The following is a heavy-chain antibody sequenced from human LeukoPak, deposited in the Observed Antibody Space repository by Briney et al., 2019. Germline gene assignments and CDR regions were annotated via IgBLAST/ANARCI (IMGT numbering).Heavy chain of an antibody. CDR2: ISWNSGSI. D-gene: IGHD4-23*01. Sequence: GRSLRLSCAASGFTFDDYAMHWVRQAPGKGLEWVSGISWNSGSIGYADSVKGRFTISRDNAKNSLYLQMNSLRAEDTALYYCAKDIIPGNSGGDAFDIWGQGTMVTVSS. J-gene: IGHJ3*02. CDR1: GFTFDDYA. CDR3: AKDIIPGNSGGDAFDI. V-gene: IGHV3-9*01.